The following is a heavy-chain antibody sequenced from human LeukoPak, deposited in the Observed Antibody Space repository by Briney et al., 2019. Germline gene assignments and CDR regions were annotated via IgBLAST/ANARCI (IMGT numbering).Heavy chain of an antibody. CDR1: GYTFTSYD. V-gene: IGHV1-8*01. CDR2: MNPNSGNT. D-gene: IGHD1-26*01. Sequence: ASVKVSCKASGYTFTSYDINWVRQATGQGLEWMGWMNPNSGNTGYAQRFQGRVTMTRNTSISTAYMELSSLRSEDTAVYYCARGDSHSGSPFDYWGQGTLVTVSS. J-gene: IGHJ4*02. CDR3: ARGDSHSGSPFDY.